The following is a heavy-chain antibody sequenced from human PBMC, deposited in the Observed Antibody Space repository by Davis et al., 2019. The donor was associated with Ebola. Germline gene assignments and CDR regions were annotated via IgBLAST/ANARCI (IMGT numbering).Heavy chain of an antibody. CDR1: GGSISSYY. V-gene: IGHV4-59*01. J-gene: IGHJ6*04. Sequence: SETLSLTCTVSGGSISSYYWSWIRQPPGKGLEWIGNLYTSGTTNKNASLKSRLTILLDTSKNQLSLNLRSVTAADTAVYYCARLATYGMDVWGKGTTVIVSS. CDR3: ARLATYGMDV. CDR2: LYTSGTT.